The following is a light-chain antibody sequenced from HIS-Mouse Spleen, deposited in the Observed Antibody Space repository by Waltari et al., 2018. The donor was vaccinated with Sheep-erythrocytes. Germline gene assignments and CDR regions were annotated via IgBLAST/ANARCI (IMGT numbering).Light chain of an antibody. V-gene: IGKV3-11*01. Sequence: EIVLTQSPATLSLSPGETATLSCRASQSVSSYLAWYQQKPGQAPRLLIYDASNRATGIPARFSGSGSGTDFTLTISSLEPEDFAVYYCQQRSNWYTFGQGTKPEIK. CDR3: QQRSNWYT. CDR2: DAS. J-gene: IGKJ2*01. CDR1: QSVSSY.